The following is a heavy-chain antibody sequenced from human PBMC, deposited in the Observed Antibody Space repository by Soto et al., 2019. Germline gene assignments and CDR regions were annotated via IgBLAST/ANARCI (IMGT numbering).Heavy chain of an antibody. V-gene: IGHV1-2*02. CDR3: ARGSTTVTPLGDY. CDR1: GYTFTAYY. D-gene: IGHD4-17*01. CDR2: INSYTGDA. Sequence: QVQLVQSGAEVKKPGASVQVSCKASGYTFTAYYIHWVRQSPGEGLEWMAWINSYTGDAGLAPEFQGRVTVTRDTSINTVYMDLSGLRSDDTALYYCARGSTTVTPLGDYWGQGTLVSVSS. J-gene: IGHJ4*02.